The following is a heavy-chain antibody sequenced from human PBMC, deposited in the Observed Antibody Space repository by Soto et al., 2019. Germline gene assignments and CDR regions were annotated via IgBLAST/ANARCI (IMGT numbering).Heavy chain of an antibody. Sequence: QVQLVQSGAEVKKPGASVKVSCKASGYTFTDYYLHWVRQAPGQGLEWMGWINPNSGGTHSAQKFQGWVTMTRDTSITTAYMELNNLTSDDTAMYFCARDWGHYYGSGSFPSPHPSDIWGQGTLVTVSS. V-gene: IGHV1-2*04. CDR2: INPNSGGT. CDR3: ARDWGHYYGSGSFPSPHPSDI. CDR1: GYTFTDYY. J-gene: IGHJ4*02. D-gene: IGHD3-10*01.